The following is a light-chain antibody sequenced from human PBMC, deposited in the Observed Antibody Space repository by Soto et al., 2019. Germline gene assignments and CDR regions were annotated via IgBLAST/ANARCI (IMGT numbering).Light chain of an antibody. CDR3: CSYAGSSIL. Sequence: QSALTQPASVSGSPGQSITISCTGTSSDIGNYNPVSWYQHLPGKAPKLMIYEANKRPSGVTNRFSGSKSGNTASLTISGLQAEDEADYYCCSYAGSSILFGGGTKLTVL. CDR1: SSDIGNYNP. CDR2: EAN. V-gene: IGLV2-23*01. J-gene: IGLJ2*01.